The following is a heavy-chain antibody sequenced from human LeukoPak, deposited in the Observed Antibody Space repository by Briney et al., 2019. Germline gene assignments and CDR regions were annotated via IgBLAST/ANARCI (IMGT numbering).Heavy chain of an antibody. CDR3: AKASSGRTSDY. J-gene: IGHJ4*02. CDR1: GFTFSNYA. CDR2: LSGNGRSA. V-gene: IGHV3-23*01. Sequence: GGSLRLSCAASGFTFSNYAMSWVRQAPGKGLEWVSSLSGNGRSAYYADSVKGRFTISRDNSKNTLYLQMNSLRAEDTAVYYCAKASSGRTSDYWGQGTLVTVSS. D-gene: IGHD6-19*01.